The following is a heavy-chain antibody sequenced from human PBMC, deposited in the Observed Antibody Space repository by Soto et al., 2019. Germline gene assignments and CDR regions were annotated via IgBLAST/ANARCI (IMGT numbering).Heavy chain of an antibody. CDR3: ARGRGIVATIDWFDP. D-gene: IGHD5-12*01. CDR2: IYYSGST. V-gene: IGHV4-30-4*01. CDR1: GGSISSGGYY. J-gene: IGHJ5*02. Sequence: SETLSLTCTVSGGSISSGGYYWSWIRQPPGKGLEWIGYIYYSGSTYYNPSLKSRVTISVDTSKNQFSLKLSSVTAADTAVYYCARGRGIVATIDWFDPWGQGTLVTVSS.